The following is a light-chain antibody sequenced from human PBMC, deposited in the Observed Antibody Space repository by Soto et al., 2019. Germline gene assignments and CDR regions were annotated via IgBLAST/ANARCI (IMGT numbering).Light chain of an antibody. CDR2: RNN. V-gene: IGLV1-47*01. J-gene: IGLJ2*01. CDR3: AAWDDSLSGVV. CDR1: SSNIGSNY. Sequence: QAVVTQPPSASGTPRQRVTISCSGSSSNIGSNYVFWYQHLPGTAPKLLIYRNNQRPSGVPDRFSGSKSGTSASLAISGLRSEDETDYYCAAWDDSLSGVVFGGGTKLTVL.